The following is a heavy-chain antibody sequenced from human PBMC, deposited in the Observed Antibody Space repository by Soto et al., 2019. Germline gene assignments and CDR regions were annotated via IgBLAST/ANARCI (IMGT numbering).Heavy chain of an antibody. J-gene: IGHJ1*01. V-gene: IGHV4-39*01. D-gene: IGHD3-22*01. CDR3: AKIVVVITRFTEYFQH. CDR2: IYYSGST. Sequence: QLQLQESGPGLVKPSETLSLTCTVSGGSISSSSYYWGWIRQPPGKGLEWIGSIYYSGSTYYNPSLKSRVTISVDTSKNQFSLKLSSVTAADTAVYYCAKIVVVITRFTEYFQHWGQGTLVTVSS. CDR1: GGSISSSSYY.